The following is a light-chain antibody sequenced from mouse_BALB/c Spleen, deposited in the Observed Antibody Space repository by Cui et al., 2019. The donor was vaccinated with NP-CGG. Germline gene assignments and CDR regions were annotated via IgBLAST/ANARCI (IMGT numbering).Light chain of an antibody. J-gene: IGLJ1*01. CDR3: ALWYSNHWV. Sequence: QAVVTQESAPTTSPGETVTLTCRSSTGAVTTSNYANWVQEKPDHLFTGLIGGTDNRAPGVPARFSGSLIGDKPALTITGAQTEDEAIYFCALWYSNHWVFGGGTKLTVL. V-gene: IGLV1*01. CDR2: GTD. CDR1: TGAVTTSNY.